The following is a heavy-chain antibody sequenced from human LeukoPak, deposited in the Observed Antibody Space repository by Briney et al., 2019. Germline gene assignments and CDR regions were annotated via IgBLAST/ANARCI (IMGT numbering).Heavy chain of an antibody. J-gene: IGHJ3*02. D-gene: IGHD2-2*01. V-gene: IGHV3-48*02. CDR1: GFTFSSYS. Sequence: PGGSLRLSCAASGFTFSSYSMNWVRQAPGKGLEWVSYISSGSSTIYYADSVKGRFAISRDNAKNSLYLQMNSLRDEDTAVYFCATSYQNAFAIWGQGTMVTVSS. CDR2: ISSGSSTI. CDR3: ATSYQNAFAI.